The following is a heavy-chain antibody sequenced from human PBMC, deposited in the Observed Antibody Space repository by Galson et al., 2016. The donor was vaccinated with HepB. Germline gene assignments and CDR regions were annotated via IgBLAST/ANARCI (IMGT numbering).Heavy chain of an antibody. CDR2: INTNTGKP. D-gene: IGHD3-22*01. J-gene: IGHJ4*02. CDR1: GYTFNHYV. V-gene: IGHV7-4-1*02. CDR3: ARERYYYDSPGDF. Sequence: SVKVSCKASGYTFNHYVIIWVRQAPGQGLEWMGWINTNTGKPTYAQGFLGRFVFPLDISVSTAYLEISGLKAEDTAIYYCARERYYYDSPGDFWGQGTLVTVSS.